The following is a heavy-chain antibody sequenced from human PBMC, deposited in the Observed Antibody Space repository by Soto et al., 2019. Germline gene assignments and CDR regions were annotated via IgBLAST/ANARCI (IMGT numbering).Heavy chain of an antibody. CDR2: ISGSGGST. CDR1: GFTFSSYA. J-gene: IGHJ4*02. V-gene: IGHV3-23*01. D-gene: IGHD3-22*01. CDR3: AKGSGALSYYYDSSGYYSDY. Sequence: GGSLRLSCAASGFTFSSYAMSWVRQAPGKGLEWVSAISGSGGSTYYADSVKGRFTISRDNSKNTLYLQMNSLRAEDTAVYYCAKGSGALSYYYDSSGYYSDYWGQGTLVTVSS.